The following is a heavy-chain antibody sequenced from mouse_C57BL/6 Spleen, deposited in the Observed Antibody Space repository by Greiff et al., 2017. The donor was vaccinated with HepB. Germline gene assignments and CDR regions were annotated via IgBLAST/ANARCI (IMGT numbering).Heavy chain of an antibody. CDR1: GFTFSDYY. D-gene: IGHD1-1*01. J-gene: IGHJ2*01. V-gene: IGHV5-16*01. Sequence: EVKLMESEGGLVQPGSSMKLSCTASGFTFSDYYMAWVRQVPEKGLEWVANINYDGSSTYYLDSLKSRFIISRDNAKNILYLQMSSLKSEDTATYYCAREGSSYDYFDYWGQGTTLTVSS. CDR2: INYDGSST. CDR3: AREGSSYDYFDY.